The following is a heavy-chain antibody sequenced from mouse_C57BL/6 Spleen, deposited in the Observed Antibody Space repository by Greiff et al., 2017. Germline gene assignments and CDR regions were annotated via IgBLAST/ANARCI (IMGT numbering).Heavy chain of an antibody. CDR3: TREVCFDY. J-gene: IGHJ2*01. CDR2: IDPETGGT. V-gene: IGHV1-15*01. Sequence: QVHVKQSGAELVRPGASVTLSCKASGYTFTDYEMHWVKQTPVHGLEWIGAIDPETGGTAYNQKFKGKAILTADKSSSTAYMELRSLTSEDSAVYYCTREVCFDYWGQGTTLTVSA. CDR1: GYTFTDYE.